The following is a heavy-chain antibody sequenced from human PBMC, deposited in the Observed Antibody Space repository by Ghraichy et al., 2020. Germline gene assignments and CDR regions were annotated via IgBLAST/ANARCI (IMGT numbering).Heavy chain of an antibody. Sequence: GGSLRLSCAASGFTFSNYAMSWVRQAPGKGLEWVSAISGSGGSTYYADSVKGRFTISRDNSKNTLYLQMNSLRAEDTAVYYCAKDLGDYGDYPDYWGQGTLVTVSS. CDR1: GFTFSNYA. D-gene: IGHD4-17*01. CDR2: ISGSGGST. V-gene: IGHV3-23*01. J-gene: IGHJ4*02. CDR3: AKDLGDYGDYPDY.